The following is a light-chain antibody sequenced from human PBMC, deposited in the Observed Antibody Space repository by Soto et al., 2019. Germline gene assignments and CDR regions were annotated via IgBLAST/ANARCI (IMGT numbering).Light chain of an antibody. V-gene: IGKV1-39*01. CDR3: QQSYSTPRT. J-gene: IGKJ1*01. CDR2: AAS. CDR1: QSMSRY. Sequence: IQMTQSPSSLSASVGDRVTITCRASQSMSRYLNWYQQKPGKAPKLLIYAASSLQSGVPSRFSGSGSGTDFTLTISSLQPEDFATYYCQQSYSTPRTFGQGTKVDI.